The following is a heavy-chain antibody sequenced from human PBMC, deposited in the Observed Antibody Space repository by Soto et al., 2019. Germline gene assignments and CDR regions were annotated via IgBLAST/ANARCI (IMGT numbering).Heavy chain of an antibody. Sequence: XXTLPLPFTVSGGSIGSLNYHWGFIRQPPGKGLEWIGSMYYSGSAYYNPSLKSRVTISVDTSKNQFSLKLTSVTAADTAVYHCARHVGNSPPGSWGQGTLVTVSS. J-gene: IGHJ4*02. CDR1: GGSIGSLNYH. V-gene: IGHV4-39*01. D-gene: IGHD1-26*01. CDR2: MYYSGSA. CDR3: ARHVGNSPPGS.